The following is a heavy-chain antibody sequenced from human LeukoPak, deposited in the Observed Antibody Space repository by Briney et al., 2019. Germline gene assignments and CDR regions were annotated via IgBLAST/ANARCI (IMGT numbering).Heavy chain of an antibody. CDR2: ISSSSSTI. Sequence: GGSLRLSCAASGFTFSSYSMNWVRQAPGKGLEWVSYISSSSSTIYYADSVRGRFTISRDNARNSLYLHMNSLRDEDTAVYYCARDPYSGGYGAYYYYYMDVWGKGTTVTVSS. CDR1: GFTFSSYS. V-gene: IGHV3-48*02. J-gene: IGHJ6*03. D-gene: IGHD6-19*01. CDR3: ARDPYSGGYGAYYYYYMDV.